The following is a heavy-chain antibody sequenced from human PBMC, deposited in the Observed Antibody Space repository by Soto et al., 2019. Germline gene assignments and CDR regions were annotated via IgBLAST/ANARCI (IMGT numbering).Heavy chain of an antibody. V-gene: IGHV3-23*01. J-gene: IGHJ3*02. CDR1: GFTFSSYA. D-gene: IGHD3-22*01. CDR3: AKFITMIVVVIGDAFDI. Sequence: GGSLRLSCAASGFTFSSYAMNWVRQAPGKGLEWVSVISGSGGSTYYADSAKGRFTISRDNYKNTLYLQMNSLRAEDTAVYYCAKFITMIVVVIGDAFDIWGQGTMVTVSS. CDR2: ISGSGGST.